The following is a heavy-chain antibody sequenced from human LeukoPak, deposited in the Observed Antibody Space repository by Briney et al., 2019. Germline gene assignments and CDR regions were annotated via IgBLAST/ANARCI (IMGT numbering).Heavy chain of an antibody. CDR3: ARGHCSSTSCYGLHNWFDP. CDR1: GGSINSYY. J-gene: IGHJ5*02. V-gene: IGHV4-59*01. CDR2: IYYSGST. Sequence: SETLSLTCTVSGGSINSYYWSWIRQPPGKGLEYIGYIYYSGSTDYNSSLKSRVTISLDTPKNQFSLKLSSVTAADTAVYYCARGHCSSTSCYGLHNWFDPWGQGTLVTVSS. D-gene: IGHD2-2*01.